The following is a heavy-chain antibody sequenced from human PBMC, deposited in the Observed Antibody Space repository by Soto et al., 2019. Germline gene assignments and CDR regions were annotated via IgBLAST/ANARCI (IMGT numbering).Heavy chain of an antibody. J-gene: IGHJ4*02. CDR1: GGSVTSCDYS. CDR2: IYSSWNT. V-gene: IGHV4-30-4*08. D-gene: IGHD7-27*01. CDR3: ASPGLTGEQTGDY. Sequence: ILSLTFIVSGGSVTSCDYSWSGTRHRPVNGVEWIGYIYSSWNTYYNTSLKSRLTISLDTSKNQFSLNLSSVTAEDTAVYYCASPGLTGEQTGDYWGQGTLVTVSS.